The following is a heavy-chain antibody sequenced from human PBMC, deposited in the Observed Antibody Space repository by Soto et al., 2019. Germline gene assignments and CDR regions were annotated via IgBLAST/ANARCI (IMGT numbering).Heavy chain of an antibody. CDR2: IWYDGSKK. CDR3: VRDPATVTSYFDY. D-gene: IGHD4-17*01. J-gene: IGHJ4*02. Sequence: QVQLVESGGGVVQPGRSLRLSCAAFGFTLSSYGMHWVRQAPGKGLEWVAVIWYDGSKKYYADSVKGRFTISKDNSKLDLQMNSLTVEDTAVYYCVRDPATVTSYFDYWGQGTLVTVSS. CDR1: GFTLSSYG. V-gene: IGHV3-33*01.